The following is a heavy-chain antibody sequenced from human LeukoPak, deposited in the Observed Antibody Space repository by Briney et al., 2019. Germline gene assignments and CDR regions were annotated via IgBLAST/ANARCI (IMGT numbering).Heavy chain of an antibody. V-gene: IGHV4-34*01. CDR3: ARRVRGTLGGAFDI. CDR2: IKHSGST. D-gene: IGHD3-10*01. J-gene: IGHJ3*02. Sequence: SETLSLTCAVYGGSFSGYYWSWIRQPPGKGLEWIGEIKHSGSTNYNPSLKSRVTISVDTSKNQFSLKLSSVTAADTAVYYCARRVRGTLGGAFDIWGQGTMVTVSS. CDR1: GGSFSGYY.